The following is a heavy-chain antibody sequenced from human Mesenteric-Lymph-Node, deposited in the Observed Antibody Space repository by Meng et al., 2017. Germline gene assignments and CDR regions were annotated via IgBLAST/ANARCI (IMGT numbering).Heavy chain of an antibody. D-gene: IGHD3-10*01. J-gene: IGHJ5*02. CDR2: IKQDGSEK. Sequence: GESLKISCAASGFTFSSYWMSWVREAPGKGLEWVANIKQDGSEKYYVDSVKGRFTISRDNAKNSLYLQMNSLRAEDTAVYYCARRILRTYYYGSGSYLGPRWFDPWGQGTLVTVSS. V-gene: IGHV3-7*01. CDR1: GFTFSSYW. CDR3: ARRILRTYYYGSGSYLGPRWFDP.